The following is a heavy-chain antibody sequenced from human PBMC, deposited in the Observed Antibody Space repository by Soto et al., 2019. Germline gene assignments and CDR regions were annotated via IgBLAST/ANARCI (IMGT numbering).Heavy chain of an antibody. CDR1: GGTFSSYA. V-gene: IGHV1-69*12. D-gene: IGHD2-2*01. Sequence: QVPLVQSGAEVKKPGSSVKVSCTASGGTFSSYAISWVRQAPGQGLEWMVGIIPIFGTANYAQKFQARVKITADESTSTAYMELSSLRSEATSVYYCARHVPTAGYYFVRDVWCQGTTVTDSS. J-gene: IGHJ6*02. CDR2: IIPIFGTA. CDR3: ARHVPTAGYYFVRDV.